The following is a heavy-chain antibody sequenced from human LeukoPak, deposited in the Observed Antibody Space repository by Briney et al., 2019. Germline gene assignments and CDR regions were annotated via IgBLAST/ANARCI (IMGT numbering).Heavy chain of an antibody. D-gene: IGHD6-13*01. Sequence: SETLSLTCTVSGFSISSGYYWGWIRQPPGKGLEWIGSINHSGSTYYNPSLKSRVAISVDASKNEVSLQLTSVTTGDSAVYFCVRSPIAAAAWFDPWGQGTLVTVSS. CDR3: VRSPIAAAAWFDP. J-gene: IGHJ5*02. CDR2: INHSGST. CDR1: GFSISSGYY. V-gene: IGHV4-38-2*02.